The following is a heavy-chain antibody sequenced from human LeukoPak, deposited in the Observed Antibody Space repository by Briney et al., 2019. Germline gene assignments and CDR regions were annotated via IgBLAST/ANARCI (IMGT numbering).Heavy chain of an antibody. Sequence: KSSETLSLTCTVSGGSISSSSYYWGWIRQPPGKGLEWIGSIYYSGSTYYNPSLKSRVTISVDTSKNQFSLKLSSVTAADTAVYYCARGGGGVTIDYWGQGTLVTVSS. J-gene: IGHJ4*02. CDR3: ARGGGGVTIDY. V-gene: IGHV4-39*07. CDR2: IYYSGST. CDR1: GGSISSSSYY. D-gene: IGHD2-21*02.